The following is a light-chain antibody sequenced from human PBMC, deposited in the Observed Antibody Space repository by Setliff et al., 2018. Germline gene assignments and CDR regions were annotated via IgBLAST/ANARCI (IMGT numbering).Light chain of an antibody. Sequence: QSVLTQPASVSGSPGQSITISCTGSSSDDATYNYVSWYQQHPGKAPKLLISDVSNRPSGVSSRFSASKSGTTASLTISRLQAEDEADYYCSSYTNSISPYVFGTGTKVTVL. J-gene: IGLJ1*01. CDR3: SSYTNSISPYV. CDR1: SSDDATYNY. V-gene: IGLV2-14*03. CDR2: DVS.